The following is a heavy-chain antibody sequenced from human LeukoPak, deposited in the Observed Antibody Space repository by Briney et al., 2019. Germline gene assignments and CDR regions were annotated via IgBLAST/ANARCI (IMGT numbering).Heavy chain of an antibody. CDR1: GFTFSSYG. D-gene: IGHD4/OR15-4a*01. CDR2: IRYDGSNK. V-gene: IGHV3-30*02. CDR3: AKDGALGNYFDY. J-gene: IGHJ4*02. Sequence: GGSLRLSCAASGFTFSSYGMHWVRQAPGMGLEWVAFIRYDGSNKYYADSVKGRFTISRDNSKNTLYLQMNSLRAEDTAVYYCAKDGALGNYFDYWGQGTLVTVSS.